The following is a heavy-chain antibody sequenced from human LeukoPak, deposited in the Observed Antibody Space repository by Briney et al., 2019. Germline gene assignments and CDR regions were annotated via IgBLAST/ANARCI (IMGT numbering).Heavy chain of an antibody. Sequence: PSQTLSLTCAVSGGSISSGGYSWSWIRQPPGKGPEWIGFIYHSGNIYYNPSLKSRVTISVDRSKNQFSLNLSSVTAADTAVYYCARGGYGGNSAYYYYYGMDVWGQGTTVTVSS. V-gene: IGHV4-30-2*01. CDR3: ARGGYGGNSAYYYYYGMDV. J-gene: IGHJ6*02. CDR1: GGSISSGGYS. CDR2: IYHSGNI. D-gene: IGHD4-23*01.